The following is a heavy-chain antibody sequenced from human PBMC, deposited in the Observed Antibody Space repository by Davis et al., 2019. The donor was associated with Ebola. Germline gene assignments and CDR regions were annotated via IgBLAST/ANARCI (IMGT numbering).Heavy chain of an antibody. CDR3: AKDFSMRTTVTTYWFDP. D-gene: IGHD4-17*01. CDR2: ISWDGGST. Sequence: PGESLKISCAASGFTFDDYTMHWVRQAPGKGLEWVSLISWDGGSTYYADSVKGRFTISRDNSKNSLYLQMNSLRTEDTALYYCAKDFSMRTTVTTYWFDPWGQGTLVTVSS. CDR1: GFTFDDYT. J-gene: IGHJ5*02. V-gene: IGHV3-43*01.